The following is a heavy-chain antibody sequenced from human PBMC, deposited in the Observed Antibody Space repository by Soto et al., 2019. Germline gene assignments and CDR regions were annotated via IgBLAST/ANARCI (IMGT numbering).Heavy chain of an antibody. D-gene: IGHD2-15*01. Sequence: GASVKVSCKASGGTFSSYAISWVRQAPGQGLEWMGGIIPIFGTANYAQKFQGRVTITADESTSTAYMELSSLRSEDTAVYYCARGYYCSGGSCYPVYYGMDVWGQGTTVTV. V-gene: IGHV1-69*13. CDR3: ARGYYCSGGSCYPVYYGMDV. CDR1: GGTFSSYA. CDR2: IIPIFGTA. J-gene: IGHJ6*02.